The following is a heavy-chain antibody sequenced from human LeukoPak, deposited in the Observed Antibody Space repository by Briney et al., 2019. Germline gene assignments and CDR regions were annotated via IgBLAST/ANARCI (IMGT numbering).Heavy chain of an antibody. Sequence: GASVKVSCKTSGYTFTNYGFTWVRQAPGQGLEWMGWISAYNGDTHYAQNFQGRVTMTTDASTSTVYMDLRSLRSDDTAVYYCARGRSNSSGYRPSFDYWGQGTLVTVSS. CDR1: GYTFTNYG. CDR2: ISAYNGDT. J-gene: IGHJ4*02. V-gene: IGHV1-18*01. D-gene: IGHD3-22*01. CDR3: ARGRSNSSGYRPSFDY.